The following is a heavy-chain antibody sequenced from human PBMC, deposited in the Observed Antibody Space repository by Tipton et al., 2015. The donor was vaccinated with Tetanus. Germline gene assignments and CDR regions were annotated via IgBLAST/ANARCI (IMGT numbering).Heavy chain of an antibody. D-gene: IGHD3-3*02. CDR2: IYYSGST. CDR1: GGSISSYY. V-gene: IGHV4-59*01. Sequence: TLSLTCTVSGGSISSYYWSWIRQPPGKGLEWIGYIYYSGSTNYNPSLKSRVTISVGTSKNQFSLKLSSVTAADTAVYYCARDRISNYRDAFEIWGQGTMVTVSS. J-gene: IGHJ3*02. CDR3: ARDRISNYRDAFEI.